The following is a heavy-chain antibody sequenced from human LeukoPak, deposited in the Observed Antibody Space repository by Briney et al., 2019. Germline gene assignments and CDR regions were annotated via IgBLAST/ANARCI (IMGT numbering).Heavy chain of an antibody. D-gene: IGHD1-26*01. CDR3: AKDLLEGSYPDNYFDY. CDR1: GFTFSSYA. J-gene: IGHJ4*02. Sequence: PGGSLRLSCAASGFTFSSYAMSWVRQAPGKGLEWVSAISGSGGSTYYADSVKGRFTISRDNSKNTLYLQMNSLRAEDTAVYYCAKDLLEGSYPDNYFDYWGQGTLVTVSS. V-gene: IGHV3-23*01. CDR2: ISGSGGST.